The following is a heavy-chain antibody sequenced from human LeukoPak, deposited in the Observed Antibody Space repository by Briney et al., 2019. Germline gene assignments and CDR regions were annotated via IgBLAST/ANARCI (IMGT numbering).Heavy chain of an antibody. CDR3: ARVIAAATNGNNWFDP. Sequence: GASVKVSCKASGYTFTGYYMHWVRQAPGQGLEWMGIINPSGGSTSYAQKFQGRVTMTRDMSTSTVYMELSSLRSEDTAVYYCARVIAAATNGNNWFDPWGQGTLVTVSS. D-gene: IGHD6-13*01. CDR1: GYTFTGYY. J-gene: IGHJ5*02. V-gene: IGHV1-46*01. CDR2: INPSGGST.